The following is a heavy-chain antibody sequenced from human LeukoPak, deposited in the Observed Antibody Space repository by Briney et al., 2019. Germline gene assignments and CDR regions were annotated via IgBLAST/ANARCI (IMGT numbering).Heavy chain of an antibody. Sequence: SETLSLTCAIYGGSFSGYYWSWIRHPPGKGRKWFGEINHSGSTNYNPSLKSRVTISVDTSKNQFSLKLSSVTAADTAVYYCAHAGYCSGGSCYPLQGFDPWGQGTLVTVSS. CDR2: INHSGST. CDR1: GGSFSGYY. J-gene: IGHJ5*02. D-gene: IGHD2-15*01. V-gene: IGHV4-34*01. CDR3: AHAGYCSGGSCYPLQGFDP.